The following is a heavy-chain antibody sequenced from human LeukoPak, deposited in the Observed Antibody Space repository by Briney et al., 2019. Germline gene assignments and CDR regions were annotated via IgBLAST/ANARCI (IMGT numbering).Heavy chain of an antibody. V-gene: IGHV4-30-2*01. J-gene: IGHJ4*02. CDR3: ARRPLNQPVDY. CDR2: IYHSGST. Sequence: PSQTLSLTCTVSGGSISSGDYYWSWIRQPPGKGLEWIGYIYHSGSTYYNPSLKSRVTISVDRSKNQFSLKLSSVTAADTAVYYCARRPLNQPVDYWGQGTLVTVSS. CDR1: GGSISSGDYY.